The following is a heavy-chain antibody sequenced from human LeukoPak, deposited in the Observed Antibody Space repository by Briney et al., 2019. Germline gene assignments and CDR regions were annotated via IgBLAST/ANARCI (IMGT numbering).Heavy chain of an antibody. Sequence: GGSLRLSCAASGFXFSIYWISWVRQAPGKGLEWVANIKRDGSEKYYVDSVQGRFTISRDNAKNSLYLQMNSLRAEDTAVYYCARDGSIAVFDYWGQGTLVTVSS. J-gene: IGHJ4*02. D-gene: IGHD6-19*01. V-gene: IGHV3-7*05. CDR2: IKRDGSEK. CDR3: ARDGSIAVFDY. CDR1: GFXFSIYW.